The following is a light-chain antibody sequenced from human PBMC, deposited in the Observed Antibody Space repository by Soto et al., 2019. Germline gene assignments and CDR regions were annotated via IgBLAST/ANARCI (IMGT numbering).Light chain of an antibody. CDR2: DVT. Sequence: QSALTQPASVSGSPGQSIAISCTGSSSDIGAYNYVSWYQHHPGKAPKLIIYDVTSRPSGVSSRFSGAKSGNAASLIISGLQPEDEADYFCASYTTNSPPVVFGGGTKVTVL. CDR1: SSDIGAYNY. CDR3: ASYTTNSPPVV. J-gene: IGLJ2*01. V-gene: IGLV2-14*01.